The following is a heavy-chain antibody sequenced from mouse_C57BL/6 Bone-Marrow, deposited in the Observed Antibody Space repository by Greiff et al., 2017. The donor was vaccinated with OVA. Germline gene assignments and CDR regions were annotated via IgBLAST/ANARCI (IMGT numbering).Heavy chain of an antibody. CDR2: IDPETGGT. Sequence: VQLVESGAELVRPGASVTLSCKASGYTFTDYEMHWVKQTPVHGLEWIGAIDPETGGTAYNQKFKGKAILTADKSSSTAYMELRSLTSEDSAVYYCTRPYDYDDGGAWFADWGQGTLVTVSA. V-gene: IGHV1-15*01. CDR3: TRPYDYDDGGAWFAD. CDR1: GYTFTDYE. D-gene: IGHD2-4*01. J-gene: IGHJ3*01.